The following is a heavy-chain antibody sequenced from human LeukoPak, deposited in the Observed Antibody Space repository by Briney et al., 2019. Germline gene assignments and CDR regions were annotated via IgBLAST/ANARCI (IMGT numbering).Heavy chain of an antibody. CDR2: INPNSGGT. J-gene: IGHJ6*02. CDR3: ARVGPPTKYYYYGMDV. CDR1: GYTFTGYY. Sequence: GAPVKVSCKASGYTFTGYYMHWVRQAPGQGLEWMGWINPNSGGTNYAQKFQGRVTMTRDTSISTAYMELSRLRSDDAAVYYCARVGPPTKYYYYGMDVWGQGTTVTVSS. V-gene: IGHV1-2*02.